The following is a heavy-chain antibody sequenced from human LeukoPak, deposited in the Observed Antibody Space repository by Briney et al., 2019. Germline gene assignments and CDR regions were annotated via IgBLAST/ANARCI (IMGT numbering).Heavy chain of an antibody. CDR3: ARASTYYDYVWGSYRPNPYYFDY. Sequence: SETLSLTCTVSGGSISSYYWSWIRQPPGKGLGWIGYIYYSGSTNYNPSLKSRVTISVDTSKNQFSLKLSSVTAADTAVYYCARASTYYDYVWGSYRPNPYYFDYWGQGTLVTVSS. V-gene: IGHV4-59*01. CDR2: IYYSGST. D-gene: IGHD3-16*02. J-gene: IGHJ4*02. CDR1: GGSISSYY.